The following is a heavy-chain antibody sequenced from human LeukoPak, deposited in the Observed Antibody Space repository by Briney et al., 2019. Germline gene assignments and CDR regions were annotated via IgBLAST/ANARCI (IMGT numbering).Heavy chain of an antibody. V-gene: IGHV1-18*01. Sequence: GASVTVSCKASGYTFTSYGITWVRQAPGQGLEWMGWISAYNGNTTYAQKLTGRVTMTTDTSTSTAYKELRSLRSDDTAVYYCARDYDFWSGYYTAGLFDYWGQGTLVTVSS. J-gene: IGHJ4*02. CDR1: GYTFTSYG. CDR2: ISAYNGNT. CDR3: ARDYDFWSGYYTAGLFDY. D-gene: IGHD3-3*01.